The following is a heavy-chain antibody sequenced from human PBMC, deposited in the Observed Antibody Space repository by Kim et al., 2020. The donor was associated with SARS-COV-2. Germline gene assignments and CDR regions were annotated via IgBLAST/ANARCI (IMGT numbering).Heavy chain of an antibody. Sequence: SVKVSCKASGGTFSSYAISWVRQAPGQGLEWMGGIIPIFGTANYAQKFQGRVTITADESTSTAYMELSSLRSEDTAVYYCARDGSSPGRWFDPWGQGTLVTVSS. CDR2: IIPIFGTA. CDR1: GGTFSSYA. CDR3: ARDGSSPGRWFDP. D-gene: IGHD6-13*01. V-gene: IGHV1-69*13. J-gene: IGHJ5*02.